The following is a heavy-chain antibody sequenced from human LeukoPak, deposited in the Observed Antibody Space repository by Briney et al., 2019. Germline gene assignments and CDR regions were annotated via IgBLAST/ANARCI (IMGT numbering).Heavy chain of an antibody. J-gene: IGHJ6*03. Sequence: ASVKVSCKASGYTFTGYYMHWVRQAPGQGLEWVRWINPNSGGTNYAQKFQGRVTMTRDTSISTAYMELSRLRSDDTAVYYCARSSRRVGHYYYYMDVWGKGTTVTVSS. CDR3: ARSSRRVGHYYYYMDV. V-gene: IGHV1-2*02. CDR2: INPNSGGT. D-gene: IGHD6-6*01. CDR1: GYTFTGYY.